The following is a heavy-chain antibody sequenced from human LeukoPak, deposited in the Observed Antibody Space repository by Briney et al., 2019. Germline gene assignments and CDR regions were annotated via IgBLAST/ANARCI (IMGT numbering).Heavy chain of an antibody. Sequence: PGRSLRLSCAASKFTFSNFWMSWLRQAPGKGLEWVASIKQDGSEKYYVDSVRGRFTISRDDAKNSLYLQMNSLRAEDTAVYYCARAFSVTTGYFDYWGQGTLVTVSS. CDR1: KFTFSNFW. D-gene: IGHD4-11*01. V-gene: IGHV3-7*03. J-gene: IGHJ4*02. CDR3: ARAFSVTTGYFDY. CDR2: IKQDGSEK.